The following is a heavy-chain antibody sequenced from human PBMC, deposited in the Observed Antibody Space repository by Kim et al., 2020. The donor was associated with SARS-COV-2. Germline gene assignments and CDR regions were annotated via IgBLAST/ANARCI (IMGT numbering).Heavy chain of an antibody. D-gene: IGHD3-22*01. CDR3: ARRDNYYDAYYFDY. V-gene: IGHV5-10-1*01. Sequence: SPSFQGHVTISADKSLSTAYLQWSSLKASDTAMYYCARRDNYYDAYYFDYWGQGTLVTVSS. J-gene: IGHJ4*02.